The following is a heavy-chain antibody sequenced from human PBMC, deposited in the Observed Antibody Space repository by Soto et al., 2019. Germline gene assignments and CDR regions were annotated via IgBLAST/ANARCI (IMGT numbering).Heavy chain of an antibody. J-gene: IGHJ5*02. D-gene: IGHD3-10*01. CDR3: ARHNSITMVRGVIGWFDP. Sequence: SEILSLTCTVSGGSISSSSYYWGWIRQPPGKGLEWIGSIYYSGSTYYNPSLKSRVTISVDTSKNQFSLKLSSVTAADTAVYYCARHNSITMVRGVIGWFDPWGQGTLVTVSS. V-gene: IGHV4-39*01. CDR2: IYYSGST. CDR1: GGSISSSSYY.